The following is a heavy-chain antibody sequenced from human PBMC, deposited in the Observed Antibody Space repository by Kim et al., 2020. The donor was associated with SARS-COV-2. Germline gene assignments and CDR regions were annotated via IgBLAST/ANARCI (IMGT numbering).Heavy chain of an antibody. J-gene: IGHJ4*02. Sequence: GGSLRHSCAASGFTFSSYWMSWVRQAPGKGLEWVANIKHDGSEKNYVDSVKGRFTISRDNAKNSLYLQMNSLRAEDTAVYYCAREVKGFQGYGDEPKELFDYCGQGTLVTVSS. D-gene: IGHD4-17*01. CDR1: GFTFSSYW. CDR2: IKHDGSEK. CDR3: AREVKGFQGYGDEPKELFDY. V-gene: IGHV3-7*03.